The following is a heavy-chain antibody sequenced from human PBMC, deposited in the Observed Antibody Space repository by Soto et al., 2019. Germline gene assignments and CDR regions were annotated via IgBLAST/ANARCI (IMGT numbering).Heavy chain of an antibody. CDR3: ASGGSGYYDY. V-gene: IGHV4-31*03. J-gene: IGHJ4*02. CDR1: GGSISSGGYY. CDR2: IYYSGST. Sequence: SETLSLTCTVSGGSISSGGYYWSWIRQHPGKGLEWIGYIYYSGSTYYNPSLKSRVTISVDTSKNQFSLKLSSVTAADTAVYYCASGGSGYYDYWGQGTLVTVSS. D-gene: IGHD3-22*01.